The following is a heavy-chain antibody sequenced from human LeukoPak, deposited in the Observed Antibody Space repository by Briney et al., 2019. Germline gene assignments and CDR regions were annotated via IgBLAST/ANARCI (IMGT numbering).Heavy chain of an antibody. CDR3: ARDGYGDFDAFDI. Sequence: SVKVSCKASGGTFSSYAISWVRQAPGQGLEWMGGIIPIFGAANYAQKFQGRVTITADESTSTAYMELSSLRSEDTAVYYCARDGYGDFDAFDIWGQGTMVTVSS. D-gene: IGHD4-17*01. V-gene: IGHV1-69*13. CDR1: GGTFSSYA. CDR2: IIPIFGAA. J-gene: IGHJ3*02.